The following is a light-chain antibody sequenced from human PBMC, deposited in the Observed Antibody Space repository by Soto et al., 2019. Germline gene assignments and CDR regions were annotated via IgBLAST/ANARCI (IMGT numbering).Light chain of an antibody. CDR3: QQYTSWPLT. V-gene: IGKV3-15*01. J-gene: IGKJ4*01. CDR2: GAS. CDR1: QSVSSN. Sequence: EIVMTQSPATLSMSPGERATLSCRASQSVSSNLAWFQQKPGQAPRLLVYGASTRATGLPARFSGSGSGTEFTLTISSLQSEDFAVYYCQQYTSWPLTFGGGTKVDIK.